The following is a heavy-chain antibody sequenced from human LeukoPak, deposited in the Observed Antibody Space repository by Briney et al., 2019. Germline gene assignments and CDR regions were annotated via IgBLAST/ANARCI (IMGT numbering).Heavy chain of an antibody. CDR1: GYTFTSYG. CDR3: AIDSTYYHIWGGP. J-gene: IGHJ5*02. D-gene: IGHD3-9*01. CDR2: INPNSGGT. Sequence: GASVKVSCKASGYTFTSYGISWVRQAPGQGLEWMGWINPNSGGTKYAQKFQGRVTMTRDTSISTAYMELSRLTSDDTAVYYCAIDSTYYHIWGGPWGQGTLVTVSS. V-gene: IGHV1-2*02.